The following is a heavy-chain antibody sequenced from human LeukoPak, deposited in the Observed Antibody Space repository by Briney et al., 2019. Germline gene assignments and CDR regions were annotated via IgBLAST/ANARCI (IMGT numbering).Heavy chain of an antibody. CDR1: GGSISSGSYY. CDR3: ARDRFPYGDYPLFDY. D-gene: IGHD4-17*01. Sequence: SETLSFTCTVSGGSISSGSYYWSWIRQPAGKGLEWIGRIYTSGSTNYNPSLKSRVTISVDTSKNQFSLKLSSVTAADTAVYYCARDRFPYGDYPLFDYWGQGTLVTVSS. CDR2: IYTSGST. J-gene: IGHJ4*02. V-gene: IGHV4-61*02.